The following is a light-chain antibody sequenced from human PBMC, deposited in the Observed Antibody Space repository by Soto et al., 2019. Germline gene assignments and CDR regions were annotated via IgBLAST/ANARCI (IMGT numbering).Light chain of an antibody. V-gene: IGKV4-1*01. J-gene: IGKJ4*01. Sequence: DIVMTQSPDSLAVSLGERATINCKSSQSVLYSSRNKNFLAWYQQKPGQSPKLLIYWASTRESGVPDRFSGSGSGTDFTLTISSLQAEDVAVYYCQQYHSLPLTFGGGTRVEI. CDR2: WAS. CDR1: QSVLYSSRNKNF. CDR3: QQYHSLPLT.